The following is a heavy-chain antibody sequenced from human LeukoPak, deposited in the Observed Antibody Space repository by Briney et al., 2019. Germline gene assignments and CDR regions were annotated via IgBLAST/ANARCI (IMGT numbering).Heavy chain of an antibody. Sequence: PGGSLRLSCAASGFTFSSYAMSWVRQAPGKGLEWVSVISGSGGSTYYADSVKGRFTISRDNSRNTLYLQMNSLRAEDTALYYCAKERFSGWYQCFDYWGQGTLVTVSS. J-gene: IGHJ4*02. V-gene: IGHV3-23*01. D-gene: IGHD6-19*01. CDR3: AKERFSGWYQCFDY. CDR2: ISGSGGST. CDR1: GFTFSSYA.